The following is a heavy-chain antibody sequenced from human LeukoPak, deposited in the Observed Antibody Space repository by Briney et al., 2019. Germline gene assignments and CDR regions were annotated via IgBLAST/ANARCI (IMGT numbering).Heavy chain of an antibody. Sequence: ASVKVSCKASGYTFTSYGISWVRQAPGQGLEWMGWISACNGNTNYAQKLQGRVTMTTDTSTSTAYMELRSLRSDDTAVYYCARASYDILTGYQNWFDPWGQGTLVTVSS. CDR3: ARASYDILTGYQNWFDP. V-gene: IGHV1-18*01. CDR1: GYTFTSYG. J-gene: IGHJ5*02. D-gene: IGHD3-9*01. CDR2: ISACNGNT.